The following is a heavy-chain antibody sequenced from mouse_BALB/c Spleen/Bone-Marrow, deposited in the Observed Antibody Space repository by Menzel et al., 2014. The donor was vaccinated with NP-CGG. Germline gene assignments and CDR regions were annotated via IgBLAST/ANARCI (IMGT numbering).Heavy chain of an antibody. Sequence: VQLQQSGADLVKPGASVKLSCKASGYTFTSYYMYWVKQRPGQGLEWIGEINPSNGGTNFNEKFKSKATLTVDKSSSTAYMQLSSLTSEDSAVYYCTRWYYGNYFDYWSQATTPTVSS. CDR3: TRWYYGNYFDY. V-gene: IGHV1S81*02. CDR1: GYTFTSYY. CDR2: INPSNGGT. J-gene: IGHJ2*01. D-gene: IGHD2-1*01.